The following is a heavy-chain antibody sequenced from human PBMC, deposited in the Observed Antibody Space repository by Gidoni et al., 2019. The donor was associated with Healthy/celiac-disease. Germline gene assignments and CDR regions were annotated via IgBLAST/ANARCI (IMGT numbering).Heavy chain of an antibody. CDR1: GGSFSGYY. D-gene: IGHD3-22*01. V-gene: IGHV4-34*01. Sequence: QVQLQQWGAGLLKPSETLSLTCAVYGGSFSGYYWSWIRQPPGKGLEWIGEINHSGSTNYNPSLKSRVTISVDTSKNQFSLKLSSVTAADTAVYYCARGNFWKQYYDSSGYRPRGNWFDPWGQGTLVTVSS. CDR3: ARGNFWKQYYDSSGYRPRGNWFDP. J-gene: IGHJ5*02. CDR2: INHSGST.